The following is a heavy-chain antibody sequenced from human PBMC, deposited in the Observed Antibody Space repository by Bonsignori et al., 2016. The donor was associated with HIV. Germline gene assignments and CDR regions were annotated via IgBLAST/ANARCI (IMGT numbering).Heavy chain of an antibody. CDR3: ARAVYDAFDI. V-gene: IGHV4-30-2*01. D-gene: IGHD2-8*01. CDR2: IYHSGST. Sequence: RQAPGKGLEWIGYIYHSGSTYYNPSLKSRVTISVDRSKNQFSLKMSSVTAADTAVYYCARAVYDAFDIWGQGTMVTVSS. J-gene: IGHJ3*02.